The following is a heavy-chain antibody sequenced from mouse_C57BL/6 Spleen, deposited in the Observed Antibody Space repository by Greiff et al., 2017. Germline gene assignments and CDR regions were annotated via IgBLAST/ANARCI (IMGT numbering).Heavy chain of an antibody. CDR3: ARSTTVVARKTHWYCDV. Sequence: QVQLQQPGAELVKPGASVKLSCKASGYTFTSYWMHWVKQRPGRGLEWIGRIDPNSGGTKYNEKFKSKATLTVDKPSSTAYMQLSSLTSEDSAVYYCARSTTVVARKTHWYCDVWGTGTTVTVSS. V-gene: IGHV1-72*01. CDR2: IDPNSGGT. CDR1: GYTFTSYW. D-gene: IGHD1-1*01. J-gene: IGHJ1*03.